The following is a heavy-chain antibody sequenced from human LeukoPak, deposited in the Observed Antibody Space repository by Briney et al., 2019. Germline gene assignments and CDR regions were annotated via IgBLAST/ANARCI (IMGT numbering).Heavy chain of an antibody. CDR1: GFTFDVYT. J-gene: IGHJ4*02. Sequence: GGSLRLSCAASGFTFDVYTTHWVRQAPGKGLEWVSLISWDGGTTYYADSVKGRFTISRDNSKNSLYLQMNSLKTGDTAFYYCAKGAYSYANPTFDYWGQGTLVTVSS. V-gene: IGHV3-43*01. CDR3: AKGAYSYANPTFDY. CDR2: ISWDGGTT. D-gene: IGHD5-18*01.